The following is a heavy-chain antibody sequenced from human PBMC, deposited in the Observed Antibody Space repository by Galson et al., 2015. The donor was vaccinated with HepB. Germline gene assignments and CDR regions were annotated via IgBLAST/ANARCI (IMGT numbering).Heavy chain of an antibody. CDR3: TAAPPGESPLIDH. V-gene: IGHV3-15*01. J-gene: IGHJ4*02. D-gene: IGHD7-27*01. Sequence: SLRLSCAASGVMFSSAWLHWVRQVPGQGREWVGRIKSENSGGTTDYAAPVKDRFSMSRDDSEHTLYLQMNSLKIEDTAVYFCTAAPPGESPLIDHWGQGTLVTVSS. CDR2: IKSENSGGTT. CDR1: GVMFSSAW.